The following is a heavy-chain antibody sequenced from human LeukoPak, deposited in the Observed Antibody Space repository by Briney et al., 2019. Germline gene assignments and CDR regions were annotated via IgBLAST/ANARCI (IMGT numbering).Heavy chain of an antibody. CDR3: AREYYYDSSGYYLPHAFDI. Sequence: KPSETLSLTCTVSGGSISAYYWSWIRQPPGKGLEWIGYTYYSGSTNYNPSLKSRVTISVETSKKQFSLKLSSVTAADTVVYYCAREYYYDSSGYYLPHAFDIWGQWTMVTVSS. J-gene: IGHJ3*02. V-gene: IGHV4-59*01. D-gene: IGHD3-22*01. CDR1: GGSISAYY. CDR2: TYYSGST.